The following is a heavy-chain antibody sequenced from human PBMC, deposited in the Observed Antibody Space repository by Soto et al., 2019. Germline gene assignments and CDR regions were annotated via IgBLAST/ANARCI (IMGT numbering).Heavy chain of an antibody. CDR2: INGGSGNT. D-gene: IGHD3-10*01. CDR1: GFTFTSYS. J-gene: IGHJ4*02. V-gene: IGHV1-3*01. CDR3: ARVPPWGNSAGDYYIQHYDS. Sequence: ASVKVSCKASGFTFTSYSIHWLRQAPGQRPQWMGWINGGSGNTKYSQDFQGRVTFTRDTFATTAYLELSSLRSEDTAVYYCARVPPWGNSAGDYYIQHYDSWGQGTPVTVSS.